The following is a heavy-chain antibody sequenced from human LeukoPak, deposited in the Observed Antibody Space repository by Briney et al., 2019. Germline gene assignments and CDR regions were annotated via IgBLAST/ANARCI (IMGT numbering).Heavy chain of an antibody. CDR3: ARSYGSGSYSWFDP. V-gene: IGHV4-31*03. CDR2: IYYSGST. Sequence: SETLSLTCTVSGGSISSGGYYWSWIRQHPGKGLEWIGNIYYSGSTYYNPSLKSRVTISVDTSKNHFSLKLRSVTAADTAVYYCARSYGSGSYSWFDPWAQGTLVTVSS. J-gene: IGHJ5*02. D-gene: IGHD3-10*01. CDR1: GGSISSGGYY.